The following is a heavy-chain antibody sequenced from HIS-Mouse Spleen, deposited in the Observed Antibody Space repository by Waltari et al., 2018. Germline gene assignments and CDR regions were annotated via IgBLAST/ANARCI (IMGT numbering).Heavy chain of an antibody. CDR1: GGSISSYY. Sequence: QVQLQESGPGLEKPSETLSLTCTVSGGSISSYYWSWNRQPPGKGLEWIGYIYYSGSTNYNPSLKSRVTISVDTSKNQFSLKLSSVTAADTAVYYCARDGGPNDAFDIWGQGTMVTVSS. J-gene: IGHJ3*02. CDR2: IYYSGST. CDR3: ARDGGPNDAFDI. V-gene: IGHV4-59*01.